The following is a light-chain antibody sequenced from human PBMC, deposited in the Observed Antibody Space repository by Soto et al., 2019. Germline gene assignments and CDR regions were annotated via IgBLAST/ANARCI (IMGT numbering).Light chain of an antibody. Sequence: DIQVTQSPATLSASVGDTVSLTCRASQSVLTWLAWYQQKPGKAPNLLIYKASRLRDGVPSRFSGSGSGTDFTLTISSLQPDDFASYFCQHYFSYPYAFGQGTKLEI. CDR3: QHYFSYPYA. CDR2: KAS. CDR1: QSVLTW. V-gene: IGKV1-5*03. J-gene: IGKJ2*01.